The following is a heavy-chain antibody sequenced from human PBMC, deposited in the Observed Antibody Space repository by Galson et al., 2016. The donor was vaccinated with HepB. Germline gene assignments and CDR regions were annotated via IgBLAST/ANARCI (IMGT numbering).Heavy chain of an antibody. CDR1: GFTLSSYA. V-gene: IGHV3-30*04. D-gene: IGHD6-25*01. J-gene: IGHJ6*02. CDR2: ISYDGKNK. Sequence: SLRLSCAASGFTLSSYALHWVRQAPGKGLEWVALISYDGKNKYYTESVKGRFTISRDSSENTLDLRMNSLRPEETAVYHCVRDFQEYTYWSGSVYGMDAGGQGTTVIVSS. CDR3: VRDFQEYTYWSGSVYGMDA.